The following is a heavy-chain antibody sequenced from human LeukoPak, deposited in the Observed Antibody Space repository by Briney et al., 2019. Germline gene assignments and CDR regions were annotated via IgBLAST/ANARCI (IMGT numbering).Heavy chain of an antibody. CDR2: IYYSGST. CDR3: ARVGTTVTTRSYWYFDL. Sequence: SETLSLTCTVYGGSISSYYWSWIRQPPGKGLEWIGYIYYSGSTNYNPSLKSRVTISVDTSKNQFSLKLSSVTAADTAVYYCARVGTTVTTRSYWYFDLWGRGTLVTVSS. CDR1: GGSISSYY. J-gene: IGHJ2*01. D-gene: IGHD4-17*01. V-gene: IGHV4-59*01.